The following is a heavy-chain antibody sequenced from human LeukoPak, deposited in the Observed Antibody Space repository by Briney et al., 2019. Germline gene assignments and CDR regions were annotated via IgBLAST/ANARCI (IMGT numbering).Heavy chain of an antibody. J-gene: IGHJ4*02. Sequence: PSETLSLTCTVSGGSISSSSYYWGWIRQPPGKGLERIGSIYYSGSTYYNPSLKSRVTISVDTSKNQFSLKLSSVTAADTAVYYCARGGAYCGGDCYLDYWGQGTLVTVSS. CDR3: ARGGAYCGGDCYLDY. CDR2: IYYSGST. CDR1: GGSISSSSYY. D-gene: IGHD2-21*02. V-gene: IGHV4-39*07.